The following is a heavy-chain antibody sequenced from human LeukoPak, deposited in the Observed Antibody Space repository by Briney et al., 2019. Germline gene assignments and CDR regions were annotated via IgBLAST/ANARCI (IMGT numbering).Heavy chain of an antibody. Sequence: SETLSLTCTVSGGSISSYYWSWIRQPPGKGLEWIGYIYYSGSTNYNPSLKSRVTISVDTSKNQFSLKLSSVTAADTAVYYCARDTRIQLWSFDYWGQGTLVTVSS. D-gene: IGHD5-18*01. J-gene: IGHJ4*02. CDR1: GGSISSYY. CDR3: ARDTRIQLWSFDY. CDR2: IYYSGST. V-gene: IGHV4-59*01.